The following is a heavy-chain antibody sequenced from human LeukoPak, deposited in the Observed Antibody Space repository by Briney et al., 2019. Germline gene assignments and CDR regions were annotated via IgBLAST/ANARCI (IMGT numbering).Heavy chain of an antibody. CDR1: GDPINYDY. J-gene: IGHJ5*02. CDR2: IYPSGSI. D-gene: IGHD1-26*01. CDR3: ARGGSGSYYGGWLDP. Sequence: SETLSLTCVVSGDPINYDYWSWVRQPAGKGLEWIGRIYPSGSINYNPSLKSRVTMSVDTSKNQVSLKLNSVTAADTAVYYCARGGSGSYYGGWLDPWGQGTLVTVSS. V-gene: IGHV4-4*07.